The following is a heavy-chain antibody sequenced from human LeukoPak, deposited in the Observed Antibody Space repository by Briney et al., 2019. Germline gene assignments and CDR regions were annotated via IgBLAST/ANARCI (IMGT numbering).Heavy chain of an antibody. CDR2: TVSRGTT. J-gene: IGHJ5*02. CDR3: AKCSTSAYTTGWCNWIDP. D-gene: IGHD6-19*01. Sequence: GGSLRLSCVVSGFTFTSDAMNWVRQAPGKGLEWVSSTVSRGTTQYADSAKGRFTVSRDTSKNTLYLQMNSLRADDTAVYYCAKCSTSAYTTGWCNWIDPWGQGTLVTVSS. V-gene: IGHV3-23*01. CDR1: GFTFTSDA.